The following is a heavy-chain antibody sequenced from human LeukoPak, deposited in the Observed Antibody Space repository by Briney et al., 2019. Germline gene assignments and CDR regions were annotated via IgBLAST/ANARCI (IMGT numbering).Heavy chain of an antibody. D-gene: IGHD6-13*01. CDR1: GYTFTSYY. J-gene: IGHJ4*02. CDR3: ARGGIAAAGYYFDY. Sequence: GASVKVSCKASGYTFTSYYVHWVRQAPGQGLEWMGVIKPSDGFTSYAQKFQGRLTVTRDMSTSTVYMELNSLRSEDTAVYYCARGGIAAAGYYFDYWGQGTLVTVSS. CDR2: IKPSDGFT. V-gene: IGHV1-46*01.